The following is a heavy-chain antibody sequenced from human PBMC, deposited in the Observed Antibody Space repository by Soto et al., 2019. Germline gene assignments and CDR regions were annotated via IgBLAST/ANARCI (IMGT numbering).Heavy chain of an antibody. V-gene: IGHV3-23*01. CDR3: AKEDIEEAGTIPFWDY. CDR1: GFTFSSYA. Sequence: EVQLLESGGGLVQPGGSLRLSCAASGFTFSSYAMRWVRQAPGKGLEWVSSISESGGSTDYADSVKGRFTIARDNSKNTLYLQMNSLRAEDTAVYYCAKEDIEEAGTIPFWDYWGKGTLVTVSS. D-gene: IGHD6-19*01. J-gene: IGHJ4*02. CDR2: ISESGGST.